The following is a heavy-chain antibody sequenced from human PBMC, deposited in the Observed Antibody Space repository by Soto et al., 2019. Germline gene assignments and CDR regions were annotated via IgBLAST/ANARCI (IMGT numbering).Heavy chain of an antibody. D-gene: IGHD2-15*01. V-gene: IGHV1-18*01. Sequence: ASVKVSCKASGYTFTSYGISWVRQAPGQGLEWMGWIGAYNGNTNYAQKLQGRVTMTTDTSTSTAYMELRSLRSDDTAVYYCARGSVVVVAADDDAFDIWGQGTMVTVSS. J-gene: IGHJ3*02. CDR2: IGAYNGNT. CDR1: GYTFTSYG. CDR3: ARGSVVVVAADDDAFDI.